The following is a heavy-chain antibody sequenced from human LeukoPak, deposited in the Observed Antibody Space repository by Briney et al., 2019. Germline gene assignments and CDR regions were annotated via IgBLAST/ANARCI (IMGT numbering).Heavy chain of an antibody. CDR1: GGSISGFY. CDR3: ARQDNDYPYYFDY. J-gene: IGHJ4*02. D-gene: IGHD4-11*01. Sequence: PSGTLSLTCTVSGGSISGFYWSWLRQPPGKGLEWIGYIHYSGSTNYNPSLKSRVTISVDTSKNQFSLKLNSVTAADTAVYYCARQDNDYPYYFDYWGQGTLVTVSS. CDR2: IHYSGST. V-gene: IGHV4-59*08.